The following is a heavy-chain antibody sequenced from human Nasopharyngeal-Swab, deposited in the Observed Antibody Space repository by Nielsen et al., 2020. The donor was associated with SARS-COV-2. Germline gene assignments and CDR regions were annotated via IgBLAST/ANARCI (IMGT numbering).Heavy chain of an antibody. CDR2: IWYDGSNK. J-gene: IGHJ6*02. CDR1: GFTFSSYG. D-gene: IGHD5-18*01. CDR3: ARGRGYSYGQLYYYGMDV. Sequence: GESLKISCAASGFTFSSYGMHWVRQAPGKGLEWVAVIWYDGSNKYYADSVKGRFTISRDNSKNTLYLQMNSLRAEDTAVYYCARGRGYSYGQLYYYGMDVWGQGTTVTVSS. V-gene: IGHV3-33*01.